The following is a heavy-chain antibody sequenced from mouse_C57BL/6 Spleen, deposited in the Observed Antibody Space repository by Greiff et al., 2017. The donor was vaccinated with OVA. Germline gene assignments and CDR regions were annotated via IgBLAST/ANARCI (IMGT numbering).Heavy chain of an antibody. CDR1: GYTFTSYW. D-gene: IGHD1-1*01. V-gene: IGHV1-53*01. Sequence: QVQLQQPGTELVKPGASVKLSCKASGYTFTSYWMHWVKQRPGQGLEWIGNINPSNGGTNYNEKFKDKATLTADKSSSTAYMQLSSLTYEDSAVYYCARNYYGSQGYFDVWGTGTTVTVSS. CDR3: ARNYYGSQGYFDV. J-gene: IGHJ1*03. CDR2: INPSNGGT.